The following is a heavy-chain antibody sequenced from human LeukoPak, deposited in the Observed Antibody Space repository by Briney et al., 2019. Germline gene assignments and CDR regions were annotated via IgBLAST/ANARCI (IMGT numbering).Heavy chain of an antibody. Sequence: GGSLRLSCAASGFTFSSYAMHWVRQAPGKGLEYVSAISSNGGSTYYANSVKGRFTISRDNSKNTPYLQMNSLRAEDTAVYYCAKDHRVAAADYWGQGTLVTVSS. J-gene: IGHJ4*02. CDR2: ISSNGGST. CDR1: GFTFSSYA. V-gene: IGHV3-64*01. CDR3: AKDHRVAAADY. D-gene: IGHD2-15*01.